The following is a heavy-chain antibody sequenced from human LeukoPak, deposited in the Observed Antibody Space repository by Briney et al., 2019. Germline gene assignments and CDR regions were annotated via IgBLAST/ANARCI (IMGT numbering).Heavy chain of an antibody. CDR2: ISGGDIST. J-gene: IGHJ6*03. D-gene: IGHD3-22*01. V-gene: IGHV3-23*01. CDR3: AKGGDTYYYDSSGYYVPNYYYYYYMDV. Sequence: GGTLRLSSAASGFTLSQSAMSWVRQAPGKGLEWVLNISGGDISTYYAAPVKGRFTISRDNSKNNLYLQVNSLRAEDTAVYYCAKGGDTYYYDSSGYYVPNYYYYYYMDVWGKGATVTISS. CDR1: GFTLSQSA.